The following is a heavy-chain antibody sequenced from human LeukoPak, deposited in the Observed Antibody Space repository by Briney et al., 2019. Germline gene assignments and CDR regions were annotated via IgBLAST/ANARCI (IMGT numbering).Heavy chain of an antibody. D-gene: IGHD6-13*01. Sequence: PGGSLRLPCAASGFIFSGYSMSWVRQAPGRGLEWVSVITGSGGNTYYADSVKGRFTISKDNSKNTVYLQMSSLRVDDTAVYYCAKAASSSWPSYYYGMDVWGQGTTVTVSS. CDR2: ITGSGGNT. CDR1: GFIFSGYS. V-gene: IGHV3-23*01. J-gene: IGHJ6*02. CDR3: AKAASSSWPSYYYGMDV.